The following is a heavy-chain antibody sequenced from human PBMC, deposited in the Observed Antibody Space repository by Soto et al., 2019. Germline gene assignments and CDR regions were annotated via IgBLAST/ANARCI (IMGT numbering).Heavy chain of an antibody. CDR2: VGPYNGNT. V-gene: IGHV1-18*04. Sequence: QVQLVQSGAEVKKPGASVRVSCKASGYTFTNYGISWVRQAPGQGLEWMGWVGPYNGNTDHAQNFQGRVTMTTDTSTNSAYLGLGSLRSAHTVLSYSARCSCCLGRSYTCSHFDPWGRGPLFPASP. CDR1: GYTFTNYG. D-gene: IGHD3-10*02. CDR3: ARCSCCLGRSYTCSHFDP. J-gene: IGHJ2*01.